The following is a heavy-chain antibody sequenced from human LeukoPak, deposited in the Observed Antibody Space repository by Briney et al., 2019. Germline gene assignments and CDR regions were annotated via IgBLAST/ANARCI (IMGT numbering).Heavy chain of an antibody. CDR1: GFTFSSYS. J-gene: IGHJ4*02. Sequence: PGGSLRLSCAASGFTFSSYSMNWVRQAPGKGLEWVSSISSSSSYIYYADSVKGRFTISRDNAKNSLYLLMNSLRAEDTAVYYCAREAYCSGGSCYSAFDYWGQGTLVTVSS. CDR2: ISSSSSYI. CDR3: AREAYCSGGSCYSAFDY. V-gene: IGHV3-21*01. D-gene: IGHD2-15*01.